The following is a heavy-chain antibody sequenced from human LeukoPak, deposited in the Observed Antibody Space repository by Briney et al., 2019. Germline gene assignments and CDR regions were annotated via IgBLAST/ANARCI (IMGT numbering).Heavy chain of an antibody. J-gene: IGHJ6*02. CDR3: ASPAPGGGVYYYYGMDV. Sequence: ETLSLTCAVYGGSFSGYYWSWIRQAPGQGLEWVSVIYSGGSTYYADSVKGRFTISRDNSKNTLYLQMNSLRAEDTAVYYCASPAPGGGVYYYYGMDVWGQGTTVTVSS. V-gene: IGHV3-66*01. CDR1: GGSFSGYY. D-gene: IGHD2-15*01. CDR2: IYSGGST.